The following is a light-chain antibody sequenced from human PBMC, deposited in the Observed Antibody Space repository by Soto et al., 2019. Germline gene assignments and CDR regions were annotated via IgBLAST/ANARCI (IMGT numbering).Light chain of an antibody. V-gene: IGLV2-23*03. CDR1: SSDVGSYNL. CDR3: CSYAGSSTFVV. J-gene: IGLJ2*01. Sequence: QSALTQPASVSGSPGQSITISCTGTSSDVGSYNLVSWYQQHPGKAPKLMIYEGSKRPSGVSNRFSGSKSGNTASLTISGRQAEDEEDYYCCSYAGSSTFVVFGGGTKVTVL. CDR2: EGS.